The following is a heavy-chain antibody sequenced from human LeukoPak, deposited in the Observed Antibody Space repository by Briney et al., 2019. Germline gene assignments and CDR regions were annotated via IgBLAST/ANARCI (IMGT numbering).Heavy chain of an antibody. CDR3: ARGSHFVYYYDSSGYYYDY. V-gene: IGHV4-34*01. Sequence: PSETLSLTCAVYGGSFSGYYWSWIRQPPEKGLEWIGEINHSGSTNYNPSLKSRVTISVDTSKNQFSLKLSSVTAADTAVYYCARGSHFVYYYDSSGYYYDYWGQGTLVTVSS. J-gene: IGHJ4*02. D-gene: IGHD3-22*01. CDR2: INHSGST. CDR1: GGSFSGYY.